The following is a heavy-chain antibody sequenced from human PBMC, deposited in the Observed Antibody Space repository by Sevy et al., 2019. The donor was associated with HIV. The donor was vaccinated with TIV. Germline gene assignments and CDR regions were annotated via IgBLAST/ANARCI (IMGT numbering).Heavy chain of an antibody. CDR2: IYSGGST. Sequence: GGSLRLSCAASGFTASSNYMSWVRQAPGKGLEWVSVIYSGGSTYYADSVKGRFTISRDNSKNTLYLQMNSLRAEDTAVYYCARGMATTNDAFDIWCQGTMVTVSS. D-gene: IGHD1-1*01. CDR1: GFTASSNY. CDR3: ARGMATTNDAFDI. V-gene: IGHV3-53*01. J-gene: IGHJ3*02.